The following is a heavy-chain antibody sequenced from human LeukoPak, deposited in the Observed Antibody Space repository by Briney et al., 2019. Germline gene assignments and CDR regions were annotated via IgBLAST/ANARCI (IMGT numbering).Heavy chain of an antibody. CDR1: AYTFTSYY. V-gene: IGHV1-46*01. CDR2: IIPSGGST. Sequence: ASVKFSSKASAYTFTSYYMHWLRPAPGQGLEWMGIIIPSGGSTSYSQKFQGRVTMTRDTSTSTVYMELSSLSSEETAVYYCARNVDTAMGPDSWGQGGPVTVSS. J-gene: IGHJ4*02. D-gene: IGHD5-18*01. CDR3: ARNVDTAMGPDS.